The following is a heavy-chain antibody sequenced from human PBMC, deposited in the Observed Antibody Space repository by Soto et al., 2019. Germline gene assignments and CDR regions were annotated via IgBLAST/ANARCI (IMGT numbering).Heavy chain of an antibody. CDR1: GFTFSSYT. CDR2: ISGSGVST. D-gene: IGHD3-9*01. V-gene: IGHV3-23*01. J-gene: IGHJ4*02. CDR3: AKTATGYYDY. Sequence: GGSLRLSCAASGFTFSSYTMTWVRQAPGKGLEWVSAISGSGVSTYYADSVKGRFTISRDNSQNTLFLQMNSLRAEDTAVYYCAKTATGYYDYWGQGTLVTVSS.